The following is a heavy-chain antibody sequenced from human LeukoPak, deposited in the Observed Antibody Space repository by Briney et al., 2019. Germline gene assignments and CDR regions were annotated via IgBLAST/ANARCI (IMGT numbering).Heavy chain of an antibody. D-gene: IGHD2-8*02. CDR3: AKDGSWSCTD. CDR2: IAHHGNNK. J-gene: IGHJ4*02. V-gene: IGHV3-30*02. CDR1: GFTFSSSA. Sequence: GGSLRLSCGASGFTFSSSAMHWVRQGPGKGLEWVAYIAHHGNNKYYADSVKGRFTISRDNSKGSLHLQMNSLRADDTAVYYCAKDGSWSCTDWGQGTLVRVSS.